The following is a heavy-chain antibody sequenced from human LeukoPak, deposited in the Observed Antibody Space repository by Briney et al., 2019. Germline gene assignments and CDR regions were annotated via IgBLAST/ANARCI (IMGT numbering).Heavy chain of an antibody. CDR3: ARDKGGSGYDHLDS. J-gene: IGHJ4*02. V-gene: IGHV6-1*01. D-gene: IGHD5-12*01. CDR2: TYYRSKWYN. Sequence: SQTLSLTCAISGDSVSTNSAAWNWIRQSPSRGLEWLGRTYYRSKWYNDYAVPVKSRITINPDTPKNQFSLQLNSVTPEDTAVYYCARDKGGSGYDHLDSWGQGTLVTVSS. CDR1: GDSVSTNSAA.